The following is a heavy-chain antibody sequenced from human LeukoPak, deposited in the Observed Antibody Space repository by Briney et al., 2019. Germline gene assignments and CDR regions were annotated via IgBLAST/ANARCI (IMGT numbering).Heavy chain of an antibody. CDR2: INSDGSSR. J-gene: IGHJ4*02. D-gene: IGHD6-13*01. Sequence: PEGSLRLSCAASGFIFNNYWMHCVRQAPGKGLVWVSRINSDGSSRNYAYSVKGRFTISRDNAKNTLYLQMNSLRAEDTAVYYCASASSHRIAAGGDYWGQETLVTVSS. CDR1: GFIFNNYW. CDR3: ASASSHRIAAGGDY. V-gene: IGHV3-74*01.